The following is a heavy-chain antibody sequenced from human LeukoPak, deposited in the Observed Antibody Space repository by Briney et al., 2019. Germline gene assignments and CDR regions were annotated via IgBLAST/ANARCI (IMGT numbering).Heavy chain of an antibody. J-gene: IGHJ6*04. Sequence: GESLKISCKGSGYSFTSYWIGWVRQMPGKGLEWMGIIYPGDSDTRYSPSFQGQVTISADKSISTAYLQWSSLKASDTAMYYCATARNTMIKGFGAFDIWGKGTTVTVSS. V-gene: IGHV5-51*01. CDR3: ATARNTMIKGFGAFDI. CDR2: IYPGDSDT. D-gene: IGHD3-22*01. CDR1: GYSFTSYW.